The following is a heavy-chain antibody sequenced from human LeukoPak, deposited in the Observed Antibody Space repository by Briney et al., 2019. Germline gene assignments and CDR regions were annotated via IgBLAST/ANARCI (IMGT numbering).Heavy chain of an antibody. CDR3: AKDSRSGYYYYFDY. J-gene: IGHJ4*02. Sequence: GGSLRLSCSASGFTFSSYAMSWVRQAPGMGLEWVSAISGSGGSTYYADSVKGRFTISRDNSKNTLYLQMNSLRAEDTAVYYCAKDSRSGYYYYFDYWGQGTLVTVSS. V-gene: IGHV3-23*01. CDR1: GFTFSSYA. CDR2: ISGSGGST. D-gene: IGHD3-3*01.